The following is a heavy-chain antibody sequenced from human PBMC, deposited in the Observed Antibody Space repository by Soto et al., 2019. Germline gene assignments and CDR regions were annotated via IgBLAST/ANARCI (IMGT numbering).Heavy chain of an antibody. Sequence: EVQLVESGGGLVQPGGSLRLSCAVSGFTFSTYWMHWVRQVPGKGLVWVSRISLDGSRTSYADSVKGRFTISRDNAKNTLYLQMRSLRAEDSAVYFCVRDRDFYDGRGYASPGDAFDVWGQRTVVSVSS. V-gene: IGHV3-74*01. J-gene: IGHJ3*01. CDR2: ISLDGSRT. D-gene: IGHD3-22*01. CDR1: GFTFSTYW. CDR3: VRDRDFYDGRGYASPGDAFDV.